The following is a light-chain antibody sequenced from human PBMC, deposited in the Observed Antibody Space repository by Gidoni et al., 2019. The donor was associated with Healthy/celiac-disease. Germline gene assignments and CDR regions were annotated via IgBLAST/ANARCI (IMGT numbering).Light chain of an antibody. Sequence: DFQLTQSPSFLSASVGDRVTITCRASQGISSYLAWYQQKPGKAPKLLIYAASPLHSGVPARFSGSGSGTEFTLTISSLQPEDFATYYCQQGFTFGPGTKVDIK. V-gene: IGKV1-9*01. CDR2: AAS. CDR3: QQGFT. J-gene: IGKJ3*01. CDR1: QGISSY.